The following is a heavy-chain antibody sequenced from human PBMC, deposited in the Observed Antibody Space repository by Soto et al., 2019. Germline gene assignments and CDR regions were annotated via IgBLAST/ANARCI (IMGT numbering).Heavy chain of an antibody. CDR3: ARESLWFGEFKTNWFDP. CDR1: GYTFTSYA. CDR2: INAGNGNT. Sequence: GASVEVSCKASGYTFTSYAMHWVRQAPGQRLEWMGWINAGNGNTKYSQKFQGRVTITRDTSASTAYMELSSLRSEDTAVYYCARESLWFGEFKTNWFDPWGQGTLVTVSS. V-gene: IGHV1-3*01. J-gene: IGHJ5*02. D-gene: IGHD3-10*01.